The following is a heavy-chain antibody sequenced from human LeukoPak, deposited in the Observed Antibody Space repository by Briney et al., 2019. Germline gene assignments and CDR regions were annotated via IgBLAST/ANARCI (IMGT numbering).Heavy chain of an antibody. D-gene: IGHD3-16*01. CDR2: INPSGDST. CDR1: GYTFTINH. J-gene: IGHJ4*02. CDR3: AKLATSDTGETY. V-gene: IGHV1-46*01. Sequence: ASVKVSCKASGYTFTINHIHWVRQAPGQGLEWMGVINPSGDSTTYAQNFQGRVTMTRDTSTGTVYMELRSLRSEDTAIYYCAKLATSDTGETYWGQGTLVTVSS.